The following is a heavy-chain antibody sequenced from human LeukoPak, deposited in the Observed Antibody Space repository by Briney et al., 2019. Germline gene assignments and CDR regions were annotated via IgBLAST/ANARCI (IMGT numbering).Heavy chain of an antibody. D-gene: IGHD3-22*01. J-gene: IGHJ4*02. CDR2: ITGSGTGT. CDR3: AKDRPNYYDSSGHYYRRDGDY. CDR1: GFTFSSYA. V-gene: IGHV3-23*01. Sequence: GGSLRLSCADSGFTFSSYAMSWVRQAPGKGLEWVSSITGSGTGTYYADSVKGRFTISRDNSENTLYLRMNSLRGGDTAVYYCAKDRPNYYDSSGHYYRRDGDYWGQGTLVTVSS.